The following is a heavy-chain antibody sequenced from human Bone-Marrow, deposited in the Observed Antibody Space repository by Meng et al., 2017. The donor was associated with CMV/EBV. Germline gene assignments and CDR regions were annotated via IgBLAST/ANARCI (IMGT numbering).Heavy chain of an antibody. J-gene: IGHJ4*02. Sequence: SETLSLTCTVSGGSVSSGSYYWSWIRQPPGKGLEWIGYIYYSGSTNYNPSLKSRVTISVDTSKNQFSLKLSSVTAADTAVYYCARRQLVRGLFDYWGQGTLVTVSS. D-gene: IGHD6-6*01. V-gene: IGHV4-61*01. CDR3: ARRQLVRGLFDY. CDR1: GGSVSSGSYY. CDR2: IYYSGST.